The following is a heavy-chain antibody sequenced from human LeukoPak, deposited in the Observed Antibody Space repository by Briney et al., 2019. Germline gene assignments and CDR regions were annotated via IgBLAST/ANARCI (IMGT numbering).Heavy chain of an antibody. V-gene: IGHV4-4*02. Sequence: SETLSLTCAVSGGSISSSNWWGWGRPPPGKGLEWIGEIYHSGSTNSNPSLKRRVTISVDKSKNRFSLKLSSVTAADTAVYYCARLGGRRYCSSSSCRGNWFDPWGQGTLVTVSS. CDR1: GGSISSSNW. CDR2: IYHSGST. J-gene: IGHJ5*02. CDR3: ARLGGRRYCSSSSCRGNWFDP. D-gene: IGHD2-15*01.